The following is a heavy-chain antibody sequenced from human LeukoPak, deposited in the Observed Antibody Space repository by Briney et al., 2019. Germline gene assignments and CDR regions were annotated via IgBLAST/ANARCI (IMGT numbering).Heavy chain of an antibody. Sequence: GGSLRLSCAASGFTFSNYAMTWVRQAPGKGLEWVSTISGSGDDTYYADSVKGRFPISRDNSKNTLYLQMNSLRAEDTALYYCAKDQLWPVTVPDYWGQGTLVTVSS. CDR2: ISGSGDDT. J-gene: IGHJ4*02. D-gene: IGHD4-17*01. CDR3: AKDQLWPVTVPDY. CDR1: GFTFSNYA. V-gene: IGHV3-23*01.